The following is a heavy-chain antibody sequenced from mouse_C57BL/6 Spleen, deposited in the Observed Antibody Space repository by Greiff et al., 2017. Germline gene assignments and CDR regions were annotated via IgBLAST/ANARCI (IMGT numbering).Heavy chain of an antibody. J-gene: IGHJ4*01. D-gene: IGHD4-1*01. CDR3: GGAANWEEDYAMDY. CDR1: GYAFSSSW. V-gene: IGHV1-82*01. CDR2: IYPGDGDT. Sequence: QVQLKQSGPELVKPGASVKISCEASGYAFSSSWMNWVKQRPGKGLEWIGRIYPGDGDTNYNGKFKGKATLTADKSSSTAYMQLSSLTSEDSAVYFCGGAANWEEDYAMDYWGQGTSVTVSS.